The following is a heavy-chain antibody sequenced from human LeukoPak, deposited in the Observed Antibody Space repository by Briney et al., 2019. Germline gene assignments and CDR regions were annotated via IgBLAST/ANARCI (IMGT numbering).Heavy chain of an antibody. CDR1: GFTFSNAW. J-gene: IGHJ4*02. CDR3: TRDLESSQ. V-gene: IGHV3-15*01. Sequence: GGSLRLSCAASGFTFSNAWMSWVRQAPGKGLEWVGRIKRKSDGETTDYAAPVKGRFTISRDDSKNTVYLQMNSLKTEDTAVYYCTRDLESSQWGQGALVIVSS. CDR2: IKRKSDGETT.